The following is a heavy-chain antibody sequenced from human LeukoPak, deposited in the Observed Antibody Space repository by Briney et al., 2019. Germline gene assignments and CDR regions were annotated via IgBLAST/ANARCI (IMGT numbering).Heavy chain of an antibody. D-gene: IGHD5-12*01. V-gene: IGHV1-18*01. CDR3: VISFPGYTSSPNWFDP. CDR2: ISAYNGNT. CDR1: GYTFTSCG. J-gene: IGHJ5*02. Sequence: ASVKVSCKASGYTFTSCGFSWVRQAPGQGLEWMGWISAYNGNTDYAQKLQGRVTMTTDTSTSTAYMELRSLRSDDTALYYCVISFPGYTSSPNWFDPWGQGTLVTVSS.